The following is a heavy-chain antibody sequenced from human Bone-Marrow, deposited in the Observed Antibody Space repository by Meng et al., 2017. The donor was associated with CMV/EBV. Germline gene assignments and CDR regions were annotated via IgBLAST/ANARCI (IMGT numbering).Heavy chain of an antibody. CDR3: ARDTKDYYDSSGYSNY. D-gene: IGHD3-22*01. CDR1: GGSISSSNW. J-gene: IGHJ4*02. Sequence: SETLSLTCAVSGGSISSSNWWSWVRQPPGKGLEWIGEIYHSGSTNYNPSLKSRVTISVDKSKNQFSLKLSSVTAADTAVYYCARDTKDYYDSSGYSNYWGQGTLVTVSS. CDR2: IYHSGST. V-gene: IGHV4-4*02.